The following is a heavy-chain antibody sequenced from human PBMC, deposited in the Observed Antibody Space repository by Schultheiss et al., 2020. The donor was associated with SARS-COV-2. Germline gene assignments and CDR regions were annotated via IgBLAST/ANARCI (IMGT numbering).Heavy chain of an antibody. CDR1: GFTFSNYH. V-gene: IGHV3-48*02. CDR3: ARSGGTIAFFDY. CDR2: VVTSSTSK. J-gene: IGHJ4*02. Sequence: GGSLRLSCAASGFTFSNYHMSWVRQAPGKGLEWLSYVVTSSTSKYYADSVMGRFTISRDNAKNSLYLQMNSLRDEDTALYYCARSGGTIAFFDYWGQGTLVTVSS. D-gene: IGHD4/OR15-4a*01.